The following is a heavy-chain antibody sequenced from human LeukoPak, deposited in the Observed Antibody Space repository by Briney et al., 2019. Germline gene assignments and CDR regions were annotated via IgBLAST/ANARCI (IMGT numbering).Heavy chain of an antibody. V-gene: IGHV3-7*05. CDR3: VMDMDV. CDR2: IKEDGSAK. Sequence: GGTLRLSCAASGFIFSSYWMNWVRQAPGKGLEWVANIKEDGSAKYYVDSVKGRFTISRDNAKNSLYLQMNSLRAEDTAVYYCVMDMDVWGQGTTVTVPS. CDR1: GFIFSSYW. J-gene: IGHJ6*02.